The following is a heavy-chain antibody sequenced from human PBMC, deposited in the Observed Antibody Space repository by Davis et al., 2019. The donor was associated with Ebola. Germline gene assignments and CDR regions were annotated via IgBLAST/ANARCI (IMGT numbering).Heavy chain of an antibody. CDR2: ISYDESHT. J-gene: IGHJ4*02. Sequence: GESLKISCAASGFTFRSYGMHWVRQAPGKGLEWVALISYDESHTYYADSVKGRFTISRDNSENTLYLQMNRLGAEDTAVYFCVRNYGEPAAFDYWGQGTLVTVSS. D-gene: IGHD4-17*01. CDR1: GFTFRSYG. V-gene: IGHV3-30*03. CDR3: VRNYGEPAAFDY.